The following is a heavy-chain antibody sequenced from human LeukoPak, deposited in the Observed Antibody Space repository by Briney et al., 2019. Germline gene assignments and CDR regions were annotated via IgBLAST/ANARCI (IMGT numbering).Heavy chain of an antibody. D-gene: IGHD4-23*01. CDR1: GGSISSTSYY. CDR2: VYYSGRT. Sequence: SETLFLTCAVSGGSISSTSYYWGWIRQPPGKGLEWIGSVYYSGRTYYNPSLKSRVIISVDTSKNQFSLKLTSVTAADTAVYYCARALSVVTSCFDYWGQGTLVTVSS. CDR3: ARALSVVTSCFDY. J-gene: IGHJ4*02. V-gene: IGHV4-39*01.